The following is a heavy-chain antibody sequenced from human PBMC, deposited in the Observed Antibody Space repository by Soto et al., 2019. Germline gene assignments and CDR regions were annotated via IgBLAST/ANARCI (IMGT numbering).Heavy chain of an antibody. CDR3: ARATTGIAY. CDR1: GGSLSGYY. J-gene: IGHJ4*02. D-gene: IGHD4-17*01. Sequence: QVQLQQWGAGLLKPSETLSLTCAVYGGSLSGYYWSWIRQPPGKGLEWIGEINHSGNTNYNPSLKSRVTISVDTSKSQFSLNLSSVTAADTAVYYCARATTGIAYWGQGNLVTVSS. CDR2: INHSGNT. V-gene: IGHV4-34*02.